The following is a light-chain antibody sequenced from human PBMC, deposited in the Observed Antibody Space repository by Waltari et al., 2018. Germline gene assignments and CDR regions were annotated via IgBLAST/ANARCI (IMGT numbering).Light chain of an antibody. V-gene: IGLV1-44*01. CDR3: AAFDDSLNGWV. J-gene: IGLJ3*02. CDR2: YND. CDR1: SSNIGSNP. Sequence: QSVLTQPPSASGTPGQRVTISCSGSSSNIGSNPVNWYQQFPTTALKLLMYYNDRRPSGVPDRFSGSKSGTSASLAISGLQSGDEADYYCAAFDDSLNGWVFGGGTKLTVL.